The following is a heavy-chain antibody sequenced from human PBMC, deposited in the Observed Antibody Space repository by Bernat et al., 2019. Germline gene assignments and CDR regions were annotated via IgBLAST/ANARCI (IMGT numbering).Heavy chain of an antibody. CDR3: ARGPLGWGNYYYMDV. CDR2: INHSGST. CDR1: GGSFSGYY. J-gene: IGHJ6*03. V-gene: IGHV4-34*02. Sequence: QVQLQQWGAVVLNPSETLSLTCAVYGGSFSGYYWTWIRQPPGKGLEWIGEINHSGSTNYNPTLKSRAIISVDKSKNQFYLNLGSVIAADTAVYYCARGPLGWGNYYYMDVWGEGTTVTVSS. D-gene: IGHD3-16*01.